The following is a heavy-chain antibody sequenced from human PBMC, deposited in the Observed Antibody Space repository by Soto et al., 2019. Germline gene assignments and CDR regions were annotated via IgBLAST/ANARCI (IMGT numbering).Heavy chain of an antibody. D-gene: IGHD5-12*01. J-gene: IGHJ4*02. CDR3: ARGDFGRRFPIPLDY. Sequence: GGSLRLSCAASGFTFSSYSMNWVRQARGKGLEWVSSISSSSSYIYYADSVKGRFTISRDNAKNSLYLQMNSLRAEDTAVYYCARGDFGRRFPIPLDYWRQGTLVTVSS. CDR2: ISSSSSYI. CDR1: GFTFSSYS. V-gene: IGHV3-21*01.